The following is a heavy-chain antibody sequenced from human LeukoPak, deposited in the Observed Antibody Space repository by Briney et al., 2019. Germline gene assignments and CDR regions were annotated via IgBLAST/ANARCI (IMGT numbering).Heavy chain of an antibody. CDR2: INHSGST. J-gene: IGHJ4*02. CDR1: GGSFSGYY. V-gene: IGHV4-34*01. D-gene: IGHD1-26*01. CDR3: ARYSGSYYFDY. Sequence: PSETLSLTCAVYGGSFSGYYWSWIRQPPGKGLEWIGEINHSGSTNYNPSLKSRVTISVDTSKNQFSLKLSSVTAADTAVYCCARYSGSYYFDYWGQGTLVTVSS.